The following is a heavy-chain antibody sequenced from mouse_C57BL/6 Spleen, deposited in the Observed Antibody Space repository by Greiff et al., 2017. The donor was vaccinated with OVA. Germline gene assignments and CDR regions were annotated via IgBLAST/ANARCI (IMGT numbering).Heavy chain of an antibody. CDR1: GYTFTSYW. J-gene: IGHJ4*01. CDR3: ARNYGSSYYFYAMDY. Sequence: QVQLQQPGAELVRPGSSVKLSCKASGYTFTSYWMHWVKQRPIQGLEWIGNIDPSDSETHYNQKFKDKATLTVDKSSSTAYMQLSSLTSEDSAVYYCARNYGSSYYFYAMDYWGQGTSVTVSS. V-gene: IGHV1-52*01. D-gene: IGHD1-1*01. CDR2: IDPSDSET.